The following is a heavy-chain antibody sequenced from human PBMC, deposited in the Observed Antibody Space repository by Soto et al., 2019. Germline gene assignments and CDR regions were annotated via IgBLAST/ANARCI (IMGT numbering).Heavy chain of an antibody. D-gene: IGHD3-22*01. J-gene: IGHJ5*02. CDR3: GKAAGSGYSTVDR. CDR2: IRRHTSVT. CDR1: GLTLSTSS. V-gene: IGHV3-48*01. Sequence: EVQLVESGGMLVQPGGSLRLSCAASGLTLSTSSMNWVRQAPGKGLEWISYIRRHTSVTAYADSVKGRFTISSDSAKNALYLQMDSLRVEATAVYYCGKAAGSGYSTVDRWGQGTVVTVSS.